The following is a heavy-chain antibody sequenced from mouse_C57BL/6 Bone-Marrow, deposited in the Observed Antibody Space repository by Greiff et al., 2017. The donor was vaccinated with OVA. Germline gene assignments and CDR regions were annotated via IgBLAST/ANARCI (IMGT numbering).Heavy chain of an antibody. CDR2: IAPSDSYI. Sequence: QVQLQQPGAELVRPGTSVKLSCKASGYTFTNYWMHWVKQRPGQGLEWIGVIAPSDSYINYNQKFKGRATLTVDTSSSTAYIHHSSLTSEDSAVYYCAHYGSRLYLHYWGQGTSLTVSS. CDR3: AHYGSRLYLHY. J-gene: IGHJ2*02. D-gene: IGHD1-1*01. CDR1: GYTFTNYW. V-gene: IGHV1-59*01.